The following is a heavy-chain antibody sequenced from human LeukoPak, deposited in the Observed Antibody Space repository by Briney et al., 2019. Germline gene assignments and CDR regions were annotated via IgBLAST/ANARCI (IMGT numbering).Heavy chain of an antibody. J-gene: IGHJ4*02. V-gene: IGHV1-69*04. CDR1: GGTFSSYA. Sequence: SVKVSCKASGGTFSSYAISWVRQAPGQGLEWMGRIIPILGIANYAQKFQGRVTITADKSTSTAYMELRSLRSDDTAVYYCARSGYSSGWYRVFDYWGQGTLVTVSS. CDR2: IIPILGIA. CDR3: ARSGYSSGWYRVFDY. D-gene: IGHD6-19*01.